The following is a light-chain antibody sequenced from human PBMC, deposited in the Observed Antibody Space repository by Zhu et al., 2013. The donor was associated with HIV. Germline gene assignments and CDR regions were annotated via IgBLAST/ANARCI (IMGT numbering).Light chain of an antibody. CDR3: QQRSDWPLT. Sequence: EIVLTQSPGALSLSPGERATLSCRASRSVASNYLAWYQHKPGQAPRLLIYGASVRATGIPARFSGSGSGTDFTLTISSLEPEDFAVYYCQQRSDWPLTFGGGTKVDIK. CDR2: GAS. J-gene: IGKJ4*01. V-gene: IGKV3D-20*02. CDR1: RSVASNY.